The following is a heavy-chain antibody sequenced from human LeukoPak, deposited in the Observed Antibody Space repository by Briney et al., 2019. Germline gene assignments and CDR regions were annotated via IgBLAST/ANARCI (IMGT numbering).Heavy chain of an antibody. CDR3: TRSSGWYGVS. CDR1: GFTLSSYW. J-gene: IGHJ4*02. CDR2: IGYSGSDT. D-gene: IGHD6-19*01. V-gene: IGHV3-23*01. Sequence: PGGSLRLSCAASGFTLSSYWMSWVRQAPGKGLEWVSSIGYSGSDTHYADSVKGRFTVSRDNSKNTLYLQLNSLRADDTAVYYCTRSSGWYGVSWGQGTLVSVSS.